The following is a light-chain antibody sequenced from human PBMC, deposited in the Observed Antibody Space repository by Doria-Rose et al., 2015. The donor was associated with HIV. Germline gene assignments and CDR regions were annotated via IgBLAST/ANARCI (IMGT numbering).Light chain of an antibody. V-gene: IGKV3-20*01. J-gene: IGKJ1*01. CDR3: HQYGTSWT. CDR2: DGS. Sequence: TQSPGTLSLSPEERATLSCRASQSFSSTYLAWYQQKPGQAPSLLIYDGSTSATGIPDRFSASGSGTDFTLTINRLEPEDFALYYCHQYGTSWTFGQGTKVEI. CDR1: QSFSSTY.